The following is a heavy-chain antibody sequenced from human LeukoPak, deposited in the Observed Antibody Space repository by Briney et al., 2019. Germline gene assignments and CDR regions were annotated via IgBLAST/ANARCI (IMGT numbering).Heavy chain of an antibody. D-gene: IGHD3-22*01. CDR1: GYAFTGYY. Sequence: ASVKVSCKASGYAFTGYYMHWVRQPPGQGLEWMGWINPNSGGTNYAQKFQGRVTMTRDTSISTAYMELSRLRSDDTAVYYCARVGTVRYYYDSSGPYWGQGTLVTVSS. CDR2: INPNSGGT. J-gene: IGHJ4*02. V-gene: IGHV1-2*02. CDR3: ARVGTVRYYYDSSGPY.